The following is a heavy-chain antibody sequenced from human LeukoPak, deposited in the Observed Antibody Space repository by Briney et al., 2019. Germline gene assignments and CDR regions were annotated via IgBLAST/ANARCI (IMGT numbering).Heavy chain of an antibody. CDR1: GFTFSSYS. CDR3: ARVGP. CDR2: ISSSSSYI. Sequence: GGSLRLSCAASGFTFSSYSMNWVRQAPGKGLEWVSSISSSSSYIYYAGSVKGRFTISRDNAKNSLYLQMNSLRAEDTAVYYCARVGPWGQGTLVTVSS. V-gene: IGHV3-21*01. J-gene: IGHJ5*02.